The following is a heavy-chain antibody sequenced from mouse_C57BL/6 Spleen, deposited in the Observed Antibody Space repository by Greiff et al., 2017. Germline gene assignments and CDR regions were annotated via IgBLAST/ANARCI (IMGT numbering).Heavy chain of an antibody. D-gene: IGHD2-12*01. V-gene: IGHV1-15*01. CDR1: GYTFTDYE. J-gene: IGHJ4*01. Sequence: QVQLQQSGAELVRPGASVTLSCKASGYTFTDYEMHWVKQTPVHGLEWIGAIDPETGGTAYNQKFKGKAILTADKSSSTAYMELRSLTSEDSAVYYGTRDYSLKGYAMDYWGQGTSVTVSS. CDR2: IDPETGGT. CDR3: TRDYSLKGYAMDY.